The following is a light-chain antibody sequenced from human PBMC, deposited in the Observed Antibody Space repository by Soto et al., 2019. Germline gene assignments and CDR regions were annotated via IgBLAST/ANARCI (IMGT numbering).Light chain of an antibody. V-gene: IGKV1-39*01. CDR2: AAS. CDR1: QSFSSY. CDR3: QQSCSTPWT. Sequence: DIQMTQSPSSLSASVGDRVTITCRASQSFSSYLNWYQQKPGKAPKLLIYAASSLQSGVPSRFSGSGSGTDFTLTISSLQPEDFATYYCQQSCSTPWTFGQGTKVEIK. J-gene: IGKJ1*01.